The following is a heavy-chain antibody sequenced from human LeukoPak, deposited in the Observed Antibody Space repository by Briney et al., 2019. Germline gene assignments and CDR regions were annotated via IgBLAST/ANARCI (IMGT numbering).Heavy chain of an antibody. D-gene: IGHD3-22*01. CDR3: AKGPDSSGYYYYVDY. CDR2: ISSSGSTI. J-gene: IGHJ4*02. V-gene: IGHV3-48*03. CDR1: GFTFSSYE. Sequence: PGGSLRLSCAASGFTFSSYEMNWVRQAPGKGLEWVSYISSSGSTIYYADSVKGRFTISRDNAKNSLYLQMNSLRAEDTAVYYCAKGPDSSGYYYYVDYWGRGTLVTVSS.